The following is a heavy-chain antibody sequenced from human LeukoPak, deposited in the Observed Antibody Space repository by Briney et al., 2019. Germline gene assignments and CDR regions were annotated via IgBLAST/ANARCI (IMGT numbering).Heavy chain of an antibody. D-gene: IGHD5-24*01. J-gene: IGHJ4*02. V-gene: IGHV4-59*02. Sequence: SETLSLTCTVSGDSVSDYYWSWIRQPPGRGLEWIAYISDSGTISYNPSLKSRVTMSVDTSKNQFSLKLSSVTAADTAVYYCARVNPVIRRAMVATITPPPDYWGQGTLVTVSS. CDR1: GDSVSDYY. CDR2: ISDSGTI. CDR3: ARVNPVIRRAMVATITPPPDY.